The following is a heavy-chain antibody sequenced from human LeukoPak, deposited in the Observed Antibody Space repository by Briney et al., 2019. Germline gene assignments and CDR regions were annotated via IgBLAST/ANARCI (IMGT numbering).Heavy chain of an antibody. CDR3: AKFSRVPKPQRVIVGATLPLDY. CDR1: GYTFTSYG. V-gene: IGHV1-18*01. J-gene: IGHJ4*02. CDR2: ISAYNGNT. D-gene: IGHD1-26*01. Sequence: ASVKVSCKASGYTFTSYGISWVRQAPGQGLEWMGWISAYNGNTNYAQKLQGRVTMTTDTSTSTAYMELRSLRSDDTAVYYCAKFSRVPKPQRVIVGATLPLDYWGQGTLVTVSS.